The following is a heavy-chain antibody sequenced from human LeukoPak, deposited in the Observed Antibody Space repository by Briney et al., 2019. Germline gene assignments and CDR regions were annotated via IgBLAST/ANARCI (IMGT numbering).Heavy chain of an antibody. V-gene: IGHV3-30*02. CDR2: IRYDGSHK. J-gene: IGHJ4*02. Sequence: PGGSLRLSCTASGFSFSSSAMHWVRQAPGKGLEWVTFIRYDGSHKYYADSVRGRFTISRDTSTNTLYLQMNSLRSEDTAVYYCARVASSRITMIRGVINDGGGLDYWGQGTLVTVSS. CDR1: GFSFSSSA. D-gene: IGHD3-10*01. CDR3: ARVASSRITMIRGVINDGGGLDY.